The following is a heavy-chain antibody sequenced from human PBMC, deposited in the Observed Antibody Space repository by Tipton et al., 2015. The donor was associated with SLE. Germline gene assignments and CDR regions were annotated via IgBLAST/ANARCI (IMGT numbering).Heavy chain of an antibody. D-gene: IGHD6-13*01. J-gene: IGHJ4*02. V-gene: IGHV4-39*07. CDR2: IYYSGST. CDR3: ARSRIAAARDFDY. Sequence: TLSLTCTVSGGSISSSSYYWGWIRQPPGKGLEWIGSIYYSGSTYYNPSLKSRVTISVDTSKNQFSLKLSSVTAADTAVYYCARSRIAAARDFDYWGQGTLVTVSS. CDR1: GGSISSSSYY.